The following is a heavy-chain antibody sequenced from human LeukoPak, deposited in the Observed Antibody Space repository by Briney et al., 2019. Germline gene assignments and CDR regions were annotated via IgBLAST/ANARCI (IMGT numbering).Heavy chain of an antibody. CDR1: GGSISSYY. V-gene: IGHV4-4*07. CDR3: ARSRPIAVAGTDYFDY. Sequence: KASETLSLTCTVSGGSISSYYWSWIRQPAGKGLEWIGRIYTSGSPNYNPSLKSRVTMSVDTSTNQFSLKLSSVTAADTAVYYCARSRPIAVAGTDYFDYWGQGTLVTVSS. CDR2: IYTSGSP. D-gene: IGHD6-19*01. J-gene: IGHJ4*02.